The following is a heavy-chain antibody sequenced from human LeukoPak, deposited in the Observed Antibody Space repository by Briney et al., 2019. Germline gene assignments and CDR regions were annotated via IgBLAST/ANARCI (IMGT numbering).Heavy chain of an antibody. CDR1: GGTFSSYA. J-gene: IGHJ6*03. D-gene: IGHD6-13*01. V-gene: IGHV1-69*13. CDR3: ARAMASIAAAGTNYYYYMDV. Sequence: ASVKVSCKASGGTFSSYAISWVRQAPGQGLEWMGGIIPIFGTANYAQKFQGRVTITAEESTSTAYMELSSLRSEDTAVYYCARAMASIAAAGTNYYYYMDVCGKGTTVTVSS. CDR2: IIPIFGTA.